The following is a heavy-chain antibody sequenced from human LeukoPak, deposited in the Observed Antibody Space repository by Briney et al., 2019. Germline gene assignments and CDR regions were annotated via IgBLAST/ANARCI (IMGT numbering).Heavy chain of an antibody. CDR3: ARQDGSYNAFDI. D-gene: IGHD5-24*01. CDR2: IYHSGST. V-gene: IGHV4-38-2*01. J-gene: IGHJ3*02. Sequence: SETLSLTCAVSGYSISSGYYWGWIRQPPGKGVEWIGSIYHSGSTYYNPSLKSRVTISVDTSKNQFSLKLSSVTAADTAVYYCARQDGSYNAFDIWGQGTMVTVSS. CDR1: GYSISSGYY.